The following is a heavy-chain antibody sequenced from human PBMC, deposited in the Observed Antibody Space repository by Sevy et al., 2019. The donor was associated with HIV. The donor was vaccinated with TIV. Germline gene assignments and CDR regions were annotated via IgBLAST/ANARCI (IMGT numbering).Heavy chain of an antibody. CDR1: GLSVSRNY. CDR2: IYAGGST. D-gene: IGHD6-19*01. CDR3: AKDKESAVAGTGFDY. J-gene: IGHJ4*02. V-gene: IGHV3-53*01. Sequence: LLLHGGSLRLSCAASGLSVSRNYLSWVRQAPGKGLEWVSVIYAGGSTYYADSVKGRFTISRDNSKNTLYLQMNSLRAEDTAVYYCAKDKESAVAGTGFDYWGQGTLVTVSS.